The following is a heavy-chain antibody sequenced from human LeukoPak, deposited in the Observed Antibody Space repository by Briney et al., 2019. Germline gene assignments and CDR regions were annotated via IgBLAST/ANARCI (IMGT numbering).Heavy chain of an antibody. V-gene: IGHV3-48*03. CDR1: GFTFSSYE. D-gene: IGHD2-21*02. J-gene: IGHJ4*02. CDR3: ARGRVVTVKPYFDC. CDR2: ISSSGTTI. Sequence: GGSLRLSCAASGFTFSSYEMNWVRQAPGKGLEWVSYISSSGTTIYYADPVRGRFIISRDNVKNSLYLQMNSLRAEDTAVYYCARGRVVTVKPYFDCWGQGAPVTVSS.